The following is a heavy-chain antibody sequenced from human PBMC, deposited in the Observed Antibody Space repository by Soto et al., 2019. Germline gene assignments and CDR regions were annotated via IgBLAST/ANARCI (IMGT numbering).Heavy chain of an antibody. CDR2: INHSGST. CDR1: GGSFSCYY. J-gene: IGHJ6*02. V-gene: IGHV4-34*01. Sequence: SETLSLTCAVYGGSFSCYYWIWIRQPPGKGLEWIGEINHSGSTNYNPSLKSRVTISVDTSKNQFSLKLSSVTAADTAVYYCARVVDGCSSTSCYRPVMDVWGQGTTVTVSS. CDR3: ARVVDGCSSTSCYRPVMDV. D-gene: IGHD2-2*01.